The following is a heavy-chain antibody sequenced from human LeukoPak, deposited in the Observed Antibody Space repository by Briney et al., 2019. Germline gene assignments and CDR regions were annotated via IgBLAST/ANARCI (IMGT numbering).Heavy chain of an antibody. CDR1: GGSISSYY. J-gene: IGHJ4*02. Sequence: PSETLSLTCTVSGGSISSYYWSWIRQPPGKGLEWIGHIYYSGSTNYNPSLKSRVTISVDTSKNQFSLKLSSVTAADTAVYYCARETMIVGIDYWGQGTPVTVSS. CDR2: IYYSGST. D-gene: IGHD3-22*01. CDR3: ARETMIVGIDY. V-gene: IGHV4-59*01.